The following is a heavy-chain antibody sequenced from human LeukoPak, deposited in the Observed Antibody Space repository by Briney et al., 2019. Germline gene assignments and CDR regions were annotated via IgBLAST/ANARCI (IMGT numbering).Heavy chain of an antibody. D-gene: IGHD6-6*01. Sequence: GSLRLSCAASGFTVSSNYMSWIRQPPGKGLEWIGEINHSGSTNYNPSLKSRVTISVDTSKNQFSLKLSSVTAADTAVYYCARRPVLDYWGQGTLVTVSS. J-gene: IGHJ4*02. CDR3: ARRPVLDY. CDR1: GFTVSSNY. CDR2: INHSGST. V-gene: IGHV4-34*01.